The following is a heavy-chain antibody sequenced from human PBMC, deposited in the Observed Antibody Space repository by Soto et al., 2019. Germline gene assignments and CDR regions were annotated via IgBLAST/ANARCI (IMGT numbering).Heavy chain of an antibody. Sequence: EVQLVESGGGLVQPGESLRLSCAASGFSFSNYAMNWVRQAPGKGLEWLSYISSSGSTIYYADAVKGRFTTSRDNAKNSIYLQVNSLRDEDTDMYYCARDKLSGYDSTPFDYWGQGTLVTVSS. CDR2: ISSSGSTI. J-gene: IGHJ4*02. V-gene: IGHV3-48*02. CDR3: ARDKLSGYDSTPFDY. CDR1: GFSFSNYA. D-gene: IGHD5-12*01.